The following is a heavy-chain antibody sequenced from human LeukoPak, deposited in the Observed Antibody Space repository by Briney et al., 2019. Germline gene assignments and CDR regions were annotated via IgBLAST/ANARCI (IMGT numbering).Heavy chain of an antibody. CDR2: INWNGGST. CDR1: GYSISSGYY. CDR3: ARVRYDFWSGYIHGQAFDI. D-gene: IGHD3-3*01. V-gene: IGHV3-20*04. J-gene: IGHJ3*02. Sequence: PSETLSLTCAVSGYSISSGYYWGWIRQPPGKGLEWVSGINWNGGSTGYADSVKGRFTISRDNAKNSLYLQMNSLRAEDTALYYCARVRYDFWSGYIHGQAFDIWGQGTMVTVSS.